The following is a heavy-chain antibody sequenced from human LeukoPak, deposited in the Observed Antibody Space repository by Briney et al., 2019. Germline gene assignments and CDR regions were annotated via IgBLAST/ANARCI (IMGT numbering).Heavy chain of an antibody. J-gene: IGHJ4*02. V-gene: IGHV5-51*01. CDR2: IFPGDSQT. CDR3: ARTDPYSDY. Sequence: GESLQISCQGSGSSFTRYWIAWVRQLPGKGLEWMGIIFPGDSQTRYSPSFQGQVTFSADKSITTAYLQWSSLKASDTAMYYCARTDPYSDYWGQGTLVSVSS. CDR1: GSSFTRYW.